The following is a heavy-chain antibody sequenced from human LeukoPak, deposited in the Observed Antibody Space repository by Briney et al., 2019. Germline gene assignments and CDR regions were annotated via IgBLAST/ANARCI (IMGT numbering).Heavy chain of an antibody. CDR2: INPNSGGT. D-gene: IGHD3-9*01. CDR1: GYTFTGYY. J-gene: IGHJ4*02. CDR3: ARSPHILTGENFDY. Sequence: ASVKVSCKTSGYTFTGYYMHWVRQAPGQGLEWMGWINPNSGGTNYAQKFQDRVSMIRDASISTAYMHLSRLRSDDTAVYYCARSPHILTGENFDYWGQGTLLTVSS. V-gene: IGHV1-2*02.